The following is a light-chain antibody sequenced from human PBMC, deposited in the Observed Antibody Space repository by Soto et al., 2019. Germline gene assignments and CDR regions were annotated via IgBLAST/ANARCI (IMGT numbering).Light chain of an antibody. CDR1: SSNIGANYD. CDR3: QSYDSTLSARYV. CDR2: GNN. V-gene: IGLV1-40*01. Sequence: QLVLTQPPSVSGAPGQRVTISCTGSSSNIGANYDVHWYQHRPGTAPKLLIFGNNNRPSGVPDRFSGSKSGTSASLAITGLQAEDEGDYYCQSYDSTLSARYVFGTGTKVTVL. J-gene: IGLJ1*01.